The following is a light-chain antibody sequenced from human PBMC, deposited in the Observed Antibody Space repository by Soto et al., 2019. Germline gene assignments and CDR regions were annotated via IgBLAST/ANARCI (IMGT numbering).Light chain of an antibody. J-gene: IGLJ3*02. CDR1: SSNIGSNY. V-gene: IGLV1-47*01. CDR2: RNN. CDR3: ATWDDSLSGRV. Sequence: QSVLTQPPSASETPGQRVTISCSGSSSNIGSNYVCWYQQLPGTAPKLLIYRNNQRPSGVPDRFSGSKSDTSASPAISGLRSEDEADYYCATWDDSLSGRVFGGGTKLTVL.